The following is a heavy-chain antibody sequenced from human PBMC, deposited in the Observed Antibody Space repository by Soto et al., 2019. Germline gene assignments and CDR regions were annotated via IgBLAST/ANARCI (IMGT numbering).Heavy chain of an antibody. CDR3: AKGVLMSGTGKYFDY. CDR2: ISASAGHT. Sequence: EVQLLESGGGLVQPGGALRLSCAVSGFTFSNYAMNWVRQAPGKGLEWVSGISASAGHTYYADSVKGRFTVSRDNSKNNLYRKMNSLRVEDTAVYYCAKGVLMSGTGKYFDYWGQGTLVTVSS. V-gene: IGHV3-23*01. CDR1: GFTFSNYA. D-gene: IGHD2-8*02. J-gene: IGHJ4*02.